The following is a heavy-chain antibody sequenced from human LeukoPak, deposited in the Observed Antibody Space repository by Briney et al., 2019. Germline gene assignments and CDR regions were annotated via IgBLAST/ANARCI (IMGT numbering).Heavy chain of an antibody. V-gene: IGHV1-2*02. CDR1: GYTFNGYY. Sequence: ASVKVSCKAPGYTFNGYYIHWVRQAPGQGLEWMGWINPNSGGTNYAQKFQGRVTMTRDTSISTAYMELSRLRSDDTAVFYCATSSGWKSNIDYWGQGTLVTVYS. CDR2: INPNSGGT. J-gene: IGHJ4*02. D-gene: IGHD6-19*01. CDR3: ATSSGWKSNIDY.